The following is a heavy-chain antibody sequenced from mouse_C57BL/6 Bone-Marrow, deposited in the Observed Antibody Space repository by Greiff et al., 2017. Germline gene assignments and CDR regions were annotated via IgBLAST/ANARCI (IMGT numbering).Heavy chain of an antibody. V-gene: IGHV1-54*01. J-gene: IGHJ1*03. CDR3: ARGLYYVYNYCDIDV. D-gene: IGHD2-2*01. CDR2: INSGSGGT. CDR1: GFAFTNYF. Sequence: VQLLQSGAGLVRPGTSVKVSCKASGFAFTNYFIEWVKQMPGQGLEWIGVINSGSGGTNYNESFKGQVTLTADKSTSTLYMQLSSLTSEDTAVYFCARGLYYVYNYCDIDVWGTGTTVTVSS.